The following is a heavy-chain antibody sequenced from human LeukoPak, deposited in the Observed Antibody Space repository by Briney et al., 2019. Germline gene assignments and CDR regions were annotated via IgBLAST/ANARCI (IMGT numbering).Heavy chain of an antibody. V-gene: IGHV1-69*04. Sequence: SVKVSCKASGGTFSSYAISWVRQAPGQGLEWMGRVIPILGIANYAQKFQGRVTITADKSTSTAYMELSSLRSEDTAVYYCARDAMNNYYYYGMDVWGQGTTVTVSS. J-gene: IGHJ6*02. CDR1: GGTFSSYA. CDR3: ARDAMNNYYYYGMDV. CDR2: VIPILGIA. D-gene: IGHD1/OR15-1a*01.